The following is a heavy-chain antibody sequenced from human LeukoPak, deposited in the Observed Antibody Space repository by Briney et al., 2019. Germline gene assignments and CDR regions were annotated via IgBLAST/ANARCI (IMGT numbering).Heavy chain of an antibody. CDR2: IYYSGST. V-gene: IGHV4-59*01. CDR3: ARVGGYSGYDWGYKPRGWFDP. D-gene: IGHD5-12*01. J-gene: IGHJ5*02. Sequence: SETLSLTCTVSGGSISSYYWSWIRQPPGKGLEWIGYIYYSGSTNYNPSLKSRVTISVDTSKNQFSLKLSSVTAADTAVYYCARVGGYSGYDWGYKPRGWFDPWGQGTLVTVSS. CDR1: GGSISSYY.